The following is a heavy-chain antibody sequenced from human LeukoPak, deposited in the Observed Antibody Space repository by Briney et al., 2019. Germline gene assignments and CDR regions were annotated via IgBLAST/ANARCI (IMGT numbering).Heavy chain of an antibody. J-gene: IGHJ4*02. CDR1: GFTFSSYT. CDR2: IYSGTI. V-gene: IGHV3-53*01. Sequence: GGSLRLSCAASGFTFSSYTMAWVRQAPGKGLEWVSFIYSGTIHYSDSVKGRFTISRDNSKNTLYLQMNSLRAEDTAVYYCARRAGAYSHPYDYWGQGTLVTVSS. D-gene: IGHD4/OR15-4a*01. CDR3: ARRAGAYSHPYDY.